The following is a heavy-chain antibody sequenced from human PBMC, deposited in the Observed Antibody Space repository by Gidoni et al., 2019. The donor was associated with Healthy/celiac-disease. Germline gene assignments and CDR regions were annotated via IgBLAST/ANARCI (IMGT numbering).Heavy chain of an antibody. CDR2: IRSNAYGGTT. CDR1: GFPFGEYA. D-gene: IGHD3-3*01. V-gene: IGHV3-49*05. Sequence: EVQLVESGGGWVKPGRSLRLSFSASGFPFGEYAMSWFRQAPGKGLEWVGFIRSNAYGGTTEYAASVKGRFIISRDDSKSIAYLQMNSLKTEDTAVYYCTRDDFWSGFFWGQGTTVTVSS. J-gene: IGHJ6*02. CDR3: TRDDFWSGFF.